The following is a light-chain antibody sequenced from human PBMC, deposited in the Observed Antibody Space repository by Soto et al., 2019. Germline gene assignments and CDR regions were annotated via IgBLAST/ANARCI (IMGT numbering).Light chain of an antibody. CDR1: QSVDNY. CDR2: DAS. J-gene: IGKJ1*01. V-gene: IGKV3-11*01. Sequence: EIMLTQSPATLSLSPGERATLSCRASQSVDNYLGWYQQKPGQAPRLLIYDASKRAIGIPDRFSGSGSGTDFTLNIISLEPEDFAFYYCQQRSNWPRTFGQGTKVEIK. CDR3: QQRSNWPRT.